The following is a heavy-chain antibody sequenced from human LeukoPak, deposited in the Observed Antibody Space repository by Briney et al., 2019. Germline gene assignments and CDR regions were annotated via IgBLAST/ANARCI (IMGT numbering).Heavy chain of an antibody. V-gene: IGHV3-49*03. CDR1: GFTFGDYA. D-gene: IGHD6-6*01. J-gene: IGHJ4*02. Sequence: GGPLRLSCTGSGFTFGDYAVSWFRQAPGKGLEWVSFIRSKANGGTPEYAASVKGRFAVSRDDSKSIAYLQMNSLKTEDTAVYYCTRDQYSSSSNWGQGTLVTVSS. CDR2: IRSKANGGTP. CDR3: TRDQYSSSSN.